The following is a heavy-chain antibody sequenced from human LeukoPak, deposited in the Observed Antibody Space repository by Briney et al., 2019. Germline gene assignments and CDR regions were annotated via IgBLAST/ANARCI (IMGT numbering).Heavy chain of an antibody. J-gene: IGHJ6*03. CDR2: IYYSGST. D-gene: IGHD2-15*01. V-gene: IGHV4-39*07. Sequence: PSETLSLTCTVSGGSISSSSYYWGWIRQPPGKGLEWIGSIYYSGSTYYNPSLKSRVTISVDTSKNQFSLKLSSVTAADTAVYYCARGNCSGGSCYGYYYYMDVWGKGTTVTVSS. CDR3: ARGNCSGGSCYGYYYYMDV. CDR1: GGSISSSSYY.